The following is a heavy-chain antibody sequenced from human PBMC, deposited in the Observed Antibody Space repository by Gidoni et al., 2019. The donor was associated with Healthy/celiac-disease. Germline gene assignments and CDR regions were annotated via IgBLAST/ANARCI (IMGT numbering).Heavy chain of an antibody. CDR1: AFSSSTYW. V-gene: IGHV3-7*01. CDR2: IKEDESGK. CDR3: ARDKIAAAGFFDY. D-gene: IGHD6-13*01. Sequence: EVQLVEYGGGLVQPGGSLRVSGAASAFSSSTYWMSWVRQAPGKGLAWVANIKEDESGKYYVDSVKGRFTISRDNAKNSLYLKMNSLGAEDTAVYYCARDKIAAAGFFDYWGQGTLVTVSS. J-gene: IGHJ4*02.